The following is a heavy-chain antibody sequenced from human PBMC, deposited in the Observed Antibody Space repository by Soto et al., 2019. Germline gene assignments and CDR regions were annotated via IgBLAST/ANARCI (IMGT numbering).Heavy chain of an antibody. V-gene: IGHV3-23*01. D-gene: IGHD3-16*01. J-gene: IGHJ4*02. Sequence: LRLSCAGTGFNFGGYAMSLVRQAPGKGLEWVSTLRGDGSRAYYAESVRGRFTVSRDNTKSTLYLRMKSLRADATAIYYCAKRGGYAISFYDSWGQGTLVTVSS. CDR1: GFNFGGYA. CDR2: LRGDGSRA. CDR3: AKRGGYAISFYDS.